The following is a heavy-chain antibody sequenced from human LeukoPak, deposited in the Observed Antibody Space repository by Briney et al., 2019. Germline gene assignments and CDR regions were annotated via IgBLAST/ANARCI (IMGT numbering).Heavy chain of an antibody. D-gene: IGHD3-22*01. CDR3: ASSVPRGNYYEDY. CDR1: GFTFSSYS. V-gene: IGHV3-21*01. Sequence: GGSLRLSCAAPGFTFSSYSMNWVRQAPGKGLEWVSSISSSSSYIYYADSVKGRFTISRDNAKNSLYLQMNSLRAEDTAVYYCASSVPRGNYYEDYWGQGTLVTVSS. J-gene: IGHJ4*02. CDR2: ISSSSSYI.